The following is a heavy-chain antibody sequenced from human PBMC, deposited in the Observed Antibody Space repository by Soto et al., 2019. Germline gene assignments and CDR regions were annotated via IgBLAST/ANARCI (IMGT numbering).Heavy chain of an antibody. V-gene: IGHV3-66*01. Sequence: GGSLRLSCAASGFAVSSNYMSWVRQAPGKGLEWVSVIYSGGDTYYADSVKGRFTISRDNSKNTLYLQMNSLRAEDTAVYYCARDYYDSNVGYRWFDPWGQGT. CDR2: IYSGGDT. J-gene: IGHJ5*02. CDR1: GFAVSSNY. CDR3: ARDYYDSNVGYRWFDP. D-gene: IGHD3-22*01.